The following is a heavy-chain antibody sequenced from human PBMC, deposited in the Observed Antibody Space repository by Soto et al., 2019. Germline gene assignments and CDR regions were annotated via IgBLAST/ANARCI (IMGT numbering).Heavy chain of an antibody. CDR2: INHSGST. J-gene: IGHJ5*02. V-gene: IGHV4-34*01. D-gene: IGHD3-3*01. Sequence: QVQLQQWGAGLLKPSETLSLTCAVYGGSFSGYYWSWIRQPPGKGLEWIGEINHSGSTNYNPSLKSRVTISLDTSKNQFSLKLSSVTAADTAVYYCASRPEPTYDFWSPSEVTERPWFDPWGQGTLVTVSS. CDR1: GGSFSGYY. CDR3: ASRPEPTYDFWSPSEVTERPWFDP.